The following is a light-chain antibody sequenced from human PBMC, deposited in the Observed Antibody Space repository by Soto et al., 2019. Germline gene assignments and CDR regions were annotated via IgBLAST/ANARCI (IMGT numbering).Light chain of an antibody. V-gene: IGLV4-69*01. CDR1: SGHSTYA. CDR3: QTWGTGFRV. Sequence: QAVVTQSPSASASLGASVKLTCTLSSGHSTYAIAWHQQQPEKGPRYLMNLNSDGSHSKGDRIPDRFSGSSSGAERYLTFSSLQSEDEADYYCQTWGTGFRVFGGGTKVTVL. CDR2: LNSDGSH. J-gene: IGLJ3*02.